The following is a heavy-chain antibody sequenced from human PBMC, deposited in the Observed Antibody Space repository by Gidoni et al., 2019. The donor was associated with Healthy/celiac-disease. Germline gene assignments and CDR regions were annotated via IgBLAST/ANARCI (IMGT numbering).Heavy chain of an antibody. CDR2: IVVGSGNT. J-gene: IGHJ6*02. Sequence: HMQLVQSGPEVKKPGTSVKVSCKAPGITFTSSAVQWVRQDRGQRLEWIGWIVVGSGNTNYAQKFQERVTITRDMSTSTAYMELSSLRSEDTAVYYCAAYSSGYRHKDVWGQGTTVTVSS. V-gene: IGHV1-58*01. CDR3: AAYSSGYRHKDV. CDR1: GITFTSSA. D-gene: IGHD3-22*01.